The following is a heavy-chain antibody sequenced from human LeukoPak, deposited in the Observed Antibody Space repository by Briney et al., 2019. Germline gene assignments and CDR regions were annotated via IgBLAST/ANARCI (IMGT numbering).Heavy chain of an antibody. J-gene: IGHJ3*02. CDR3: ARFRPANAYGSGSYSEGDAFDI. Sequence: SETLSLTCTVSGGSISSGGYYWSWIRQHPGKGLEWIGYIYYSGSTYYNPSLKGRVTISVDTSKNQFSLKLSSVTAADAAVYYCARFRPANAYGSGSYSEGDAFDIWGQGTMVTVSS. CDR1: GGSISSGGYY. D-gene: IGHD3-10*01. V-gene: IGHV4-31*03. CDR2: IYYSGST.